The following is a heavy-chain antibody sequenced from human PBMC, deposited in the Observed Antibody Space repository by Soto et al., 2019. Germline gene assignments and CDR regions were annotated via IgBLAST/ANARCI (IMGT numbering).Heavy chain of an antibody. Sequence: QMQLVESGGGVVQPGGSLRLLCAASGFSYNTYAMHWVRQAPGKGLDWVAVVSSDGNTKDYADSAKGRFTISRDNSNNTLYLQMNSLRPEDTAVYYCAKDVRASYYYGMDVWGQGTTVSVSS. CDR3: AKDVRASYYYGMDV. CDR2: VSSDGNTK. CDR1: GFSYNTYA. V-gene: IGHV3-30*04. J-gene: IGHJ6*02.